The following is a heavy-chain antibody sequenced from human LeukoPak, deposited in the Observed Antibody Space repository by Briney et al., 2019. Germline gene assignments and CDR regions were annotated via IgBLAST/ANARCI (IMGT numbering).Heavy chain of an antibody. Sequence: SETLSLTCTVSGGSISSYYWSWIRQPPGKGLEWIGYIYYSGSTNYNPSLKSRVTISVDKSKNQFSLQLSSVTAADTAVYYCARAVVDYYDTINWFDPWGQGTRVTVSS. CDR3: ARAVVDYYDTINWFDP. V-gene: IGHV4-59*12. D-gene: IGHD3-22*01. CDR1: GGSISSYY. J-gene: IGHJ5*02. CDR2: IYYSGST.